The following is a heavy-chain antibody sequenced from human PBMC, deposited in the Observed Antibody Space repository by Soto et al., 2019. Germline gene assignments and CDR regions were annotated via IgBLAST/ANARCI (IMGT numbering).Heavy chain of an antibody. V-gene: IGHV4-39*01. D-gene: IGHD3-22*01. Sequence: SETLSLTCTVSGGSISSSSYYWGWISQPPGKGLEWIGSIYYSGSTYYNPSLKSRVTISVDTSKNQFSLKLSSVTAADTAVYYCARREYYYDSSGYYSRGAFDIWGQGTMVTVS. J-gene: IGHJ3*02. CDR3: ARREYYYDSSGYYSRGAFDI. CDR2: IYYSGST. CDR1: GGSISSSSYY.